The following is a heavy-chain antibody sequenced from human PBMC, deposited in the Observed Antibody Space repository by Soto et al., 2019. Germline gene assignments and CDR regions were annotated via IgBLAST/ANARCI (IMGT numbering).Heavy chain of an antibody. D-gene: IGHD2-15*01. V-gene: IGHV4-34*01. CDR3: ARGSRMRIPAASGRDYSYQGLDV. CDR1: GGSFSGYY. CDR2: INHRGSI. Sequence: QVQLQQWGAGLLKPSETLSLNCAVYGGSFSGYYWSWLRQPPGKGLEWIGEINHRGSINYNPSLKSRVTMSVATSKNQCALKLNAVPAADTAVFYCARGSRMRIPAASGRDYSYQGLDVWGQGTAVSVSS. J-gene: IGHJ6*02.